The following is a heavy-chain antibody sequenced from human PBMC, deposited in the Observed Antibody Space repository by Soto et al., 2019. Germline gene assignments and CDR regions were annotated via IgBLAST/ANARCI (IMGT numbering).Heavy chain of an antibody. CDR1: GYTLTSYY. CDR2: INPNSGST. Sequence: ASVKVSCKASGYTLTSYYLHWVRQAPGQGREWMGWINPNSGSTNYAQKFQGWVTMTRDTSISTAYMELSRLRSDDTAVYNSARGYCSGGGCYSDDAFDIWGQGTMVTVSS. V-gene: IGHV1-2*04. D-gene: IGHD2-15*01. J-gene: IGHJ3*02. CDR3: ARGYCSGGGCYSDDAFDI.